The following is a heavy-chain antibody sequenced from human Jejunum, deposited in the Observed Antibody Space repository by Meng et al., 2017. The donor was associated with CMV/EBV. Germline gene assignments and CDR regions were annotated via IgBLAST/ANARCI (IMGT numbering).Heavy chain of an antibody. CDR2: SKWDDDK. J-gene: IGHJ5*02. V-gene: IGHV2-5*02. D-gene: IGHD1-14*01. CDR1: GFTLTSDKGG. CDR3: VHAAPYEPTGKGFDP. Sequence: GPTLLKPTEVLSLTCTFWGFTLTSDKGGVRWILQPPGKALEWLGISKWDDDKYYSPYLKRRLTITKGTTGDKVVLTLTNVELLDTGTYSCVHAAPYEPTGKGFDPWGQGTLVTVSS.